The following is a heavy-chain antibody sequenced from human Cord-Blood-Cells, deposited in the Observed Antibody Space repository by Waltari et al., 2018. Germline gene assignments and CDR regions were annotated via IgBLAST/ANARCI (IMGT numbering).Heavy chain of an antibody. CDR2: IYSGGST. V-gene: IGHV3-53*01. D-gene: IGHD5-18*01. CDR3: ARAGYSYGYFDY. J-gene: IGHJ4*02. CDR1: GFTVSGNY. Sequence: EVQLVESGGGLIQPGGSLRLSCAASGFTVSGNYLTGCRQAPGKGLEWVSVIYSGGSTYYADSVKGRFTISRDNSKNTLYLQMNSLRAEDTAVYYCARAGYSYGYFDYWGQGTLVTVSS.